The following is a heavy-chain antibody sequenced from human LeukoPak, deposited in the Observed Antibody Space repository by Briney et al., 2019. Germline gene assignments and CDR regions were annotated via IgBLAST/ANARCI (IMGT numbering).Heavy chain of an antibody. V-gene: IGHV1-69*13. CDR3: ARDPAYYYDSSGYPDNWFDP. D-gene: IGHD3-22*01. CDR1: GGTFSSYA. CDR2: IIPIFGTA. Sequence: ASVKVSCKASGGTFSSYAISWVRRAPGQGLEWMGGIIPIFGTANYAQKFQGRVTITADESTSTAYMELSSLRSEDTAVYYCARDPAYYYDSSGYPDNWFDPWGQGTLVTVSS. J-gene: IGHJ5*02.